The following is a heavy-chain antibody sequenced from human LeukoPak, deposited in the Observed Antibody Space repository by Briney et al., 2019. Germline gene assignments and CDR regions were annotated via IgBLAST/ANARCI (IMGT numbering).Heavy chain of an antibody. CDR1: GGSISSGGYY. V-gene: IGHV4-31*03. J-gene: IGHJ4*02. Sequence: SETLSLTCTVSGGSISSGGYYWSWIRQQTGKGLEWIGYIYYSGSTYYNPSLKSRVTISVDTSKNQFSLKLSSVTAADTAVYYCARMSETRNDYGDSYYFDYWGQGTLVTVSS. D-gene: IGHD4-17*01. CDR2: IYYSGST. CDR3: ARMSETRNDYGDSYYFDY.